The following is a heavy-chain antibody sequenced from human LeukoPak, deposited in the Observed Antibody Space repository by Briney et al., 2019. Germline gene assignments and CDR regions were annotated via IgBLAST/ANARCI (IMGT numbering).Heavy chain of an antibody. J-gene: IGHJ5*02. Sequence: GASVKVSCKASGYTFTSYYMHWVRQPPGQGLEWMGIISPIDGSTSYAQKFQGRVTMTRDMSTSTDYMELSSLRSEDTAVYYCARDNSMEDTAWWFDPWDQGTLVIVSS. CDR1: GYTFTSYY. CDR3: ARDNSMEDTAWWFDP. V-gene: IGHV1-46*01. CDR2: ISPIDGST. D-gene: IGHD1-1*01.